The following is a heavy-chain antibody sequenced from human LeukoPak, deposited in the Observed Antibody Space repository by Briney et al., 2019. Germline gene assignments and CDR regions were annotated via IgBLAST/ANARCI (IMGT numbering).Heavy chain of an antibody. CDR1: GYTFTSYG. CDR3: ATRAGGSYYYY. J-gene: IGHJ4*02. Sequence: GAAVKVSCKASGYTFTSYGISGVRQAPGQGVEWMGWISAYNGNTNYAQKLQGRVTMTTDTSTSTAYMELRSLRSDDTAVYYCATRAGGSYYYYWGQGTLVTVSS. V-gene: IGHV1-18*01. D-gene: IGHD1-26*01. CDR2: ISAYNGNT.